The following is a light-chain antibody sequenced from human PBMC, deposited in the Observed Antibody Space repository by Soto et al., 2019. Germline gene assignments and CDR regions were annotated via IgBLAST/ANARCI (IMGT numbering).Light chain of an antibody. J-gene: IGKJ4*01. CDR3: QQRSNWPST. CDR2: DAS. CDR1: QSVSSY. Sequence: EIVLTQSPVTLSLSPGERATLSCRASQSVSSYLAWYQQKPGQAPRLLIYDASNRATGIPARFSGSGSGIDFTLTISSLEPEDFAVYYCQQRSNWPSTFGGGTKVEIK. V-gene: IGKV3-11*01.